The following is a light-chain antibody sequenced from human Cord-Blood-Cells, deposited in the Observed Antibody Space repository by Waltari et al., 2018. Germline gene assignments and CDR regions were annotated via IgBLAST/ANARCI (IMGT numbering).Light chain of an antibody. CDR1: TGAVTSGHY. CDR2: DTR. V-gene: IGLV7-46*01. CDR3: LLSYSGARV. Sequence: QAVVTQEPSLTVSPGGTVTLTCASSTGAVTSGHYPYWYQQKPGQAPRTLIYDTRHKHFGTPARFSGSLLGGKAALTLSGAQPEDEAEYYCLLSYSGARVFGGGTKLTVL. J-gene: IGLJ3*02.